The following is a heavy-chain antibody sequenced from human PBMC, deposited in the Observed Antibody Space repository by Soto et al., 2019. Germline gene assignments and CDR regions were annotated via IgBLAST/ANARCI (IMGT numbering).Heavy chain of an antibody. V-gene: IGHV3-30*18. D-gene: IGHD3-3*01. CDR2: ISYDGRNK. CDR1: GFTFSSYG. Sequence: QVQLVESGGGVVQPGRSLRLSCAASGFTFSSYGMHWVRQAPGKGLEWVAVISYDGRNKYYADSVKGRFTISRDNSKNALYLQRNSLRAEDTAVYYCAKEEKGRGDFWSCLGLYYYYYGMDVWVQGTTVTVSS. CDR3: AKEEKGRGDFWSCLGLYYYYYGMDV. J-gene: IGHJ6*02.